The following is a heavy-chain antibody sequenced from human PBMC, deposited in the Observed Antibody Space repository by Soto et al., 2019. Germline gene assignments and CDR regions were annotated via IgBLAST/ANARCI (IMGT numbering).Heavy chain of an antibody. V-gene: IGHV3-30*03. CDR1: GFTFSNYG. CDR3: VGGRYFGDY. Sequence: GGSLRLSCAASGFTFSNYGMQWVRQPPGKGLEWVTVISYDGSNKYYADSVKGRFTISRDNSKNTVYLQLSSLRPEDTAVYYCVGGRYFGDYWGQGALVTVSS. J-gene: IGHJ4*02. CDR2: ISYDGSNK. D-gene: IGHD2-21*02.